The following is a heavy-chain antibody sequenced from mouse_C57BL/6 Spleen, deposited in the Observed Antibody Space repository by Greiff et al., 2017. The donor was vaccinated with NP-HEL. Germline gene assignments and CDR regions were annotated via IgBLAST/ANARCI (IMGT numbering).Heavy chain of an antibody. V-gene: IGHV1-5*01. CDR1: GYTFTSYW. J-gene: IGHJ2*01. Sequence: EVQLQQSGTVLARPGASVKMSCKTSGYTFTSYWMHWVKQRPGQGLEWIGAIYPGNSDTSYNQKFKGKAKLTAVTSASTAYMELSSLTNEDSAVYYCTRERITTVVAKGLGYYFDYWGQGTTLTVSS. CDR3: TRERITTVVAKGLGYYFDY. CDR2: IYPGNSDT. D-gene: IGHD1-1*01.